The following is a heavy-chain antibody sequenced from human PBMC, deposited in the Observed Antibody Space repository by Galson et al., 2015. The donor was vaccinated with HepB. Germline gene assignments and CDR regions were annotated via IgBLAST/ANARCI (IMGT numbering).Heavy chain of an antibody. Sequence: SLRLSCAASGFTVSSNYMSWVRQAPGKGLEWVSVIYSGGSTYYADSVKGRFTISRDNSKNTLYLQMNSLRAEDTAVYYCARGPHDYGDYSIWYYYYYMDVWGKGTTVTVSS. CDR2: IYSGGST. J-gene: IGHJ6*03. D-gene: IGHD4-17*01. CDR1: GFTVSSNY. V-gene: IGHV3-53*01. CDR3: ARGPHDYGDYSIWYYYYYMDV.